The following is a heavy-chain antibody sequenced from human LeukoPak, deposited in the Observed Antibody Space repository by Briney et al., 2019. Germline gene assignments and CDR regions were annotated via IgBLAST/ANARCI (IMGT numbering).Heavy chain of an antibody. V-gene: IGHV4-39*07. D-gene: IGHD1-26*01. CDR1: GGSISSSSYY. Sequence: SETLSLTCTVSGGSISSSSYYWGWIRQPPGKGLEWIGSIYYSGSTYYNPSLKSRVTISVDTSKNQFSLKLSSVTAADTAVYYCARGIGSYGPFSYNWFDPWGQGTLVTVSS. CDR2: IYYSGST. J-gene: IGHJ5*02. CDR3: ARGIGSYGPFSYNWFDP.